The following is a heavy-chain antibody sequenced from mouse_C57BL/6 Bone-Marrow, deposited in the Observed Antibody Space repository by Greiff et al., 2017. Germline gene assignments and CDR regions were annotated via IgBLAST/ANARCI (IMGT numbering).Heavy chain of an antibody. J-gene: IGHJ1*03. Sequence: EVQLKQSGPGLVKPSQTVFLTCTVTGISITTGNYRWSWIRQFPGNKLEWIGYIYYSGTITYNPSLTSRTTITRDTPKNQFFLEMNSLTAEDTATYYCARGGLLHWYFDVWGTGTTVTVSS. D-gene: IGHD2-3*01. CDR1: GISITTGNYR. CDR3: ARGGLLHWYFDV. CDR2: IYYSGTI. V-gene: IGHV3-5*01.